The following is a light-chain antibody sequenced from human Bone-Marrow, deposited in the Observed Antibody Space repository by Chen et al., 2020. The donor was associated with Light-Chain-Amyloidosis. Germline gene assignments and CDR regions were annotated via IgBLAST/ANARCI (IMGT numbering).Light chain of an antibody. CDR2: EVT. CDR1: SSDVGGDNH. V-gene: IGLV2-14*01. J-gene: IGLJ1*01. CDR3: NSYTITNTLV. Sequence: SALTHPASVSGSPGQSLTISCSGTSSDVGGDNHVTWYQQHPDKAPKLMIYEVTNRPSWVPDRVSGSKSDNAASLTISGLQTEDEADYFCNSYTITNTLVFGSGTRVTVL.